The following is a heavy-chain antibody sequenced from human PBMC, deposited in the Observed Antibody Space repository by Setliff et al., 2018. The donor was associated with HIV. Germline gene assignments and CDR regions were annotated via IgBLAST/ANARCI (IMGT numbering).Heavy chain of an antibody. V-gene: IGHV5-51*01. CDR2: IYPGDSDT. J-gene: IGHJ3*01. CDR1: GYGFSSNW. D-gene: IGHD1-26*01. CDR3: ARVMVGAYYASDL. Sequence: GESLKISCQSSGYGFSSNWIAWVRQMPEEGLEWMGIIYPGDSDTRYSPSLQGQVSISVDMSLNTAYLQWRSLKASDTAMYYCARVMVGAYYASDLWGQGTMVTVSS.